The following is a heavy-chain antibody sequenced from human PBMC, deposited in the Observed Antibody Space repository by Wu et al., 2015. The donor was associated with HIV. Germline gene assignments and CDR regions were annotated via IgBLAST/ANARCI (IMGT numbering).Heavy chain of an antibody. CDR3: TRSRPLGGWFDS. D-gene: IGHD4-23*01. J-gene: IGHJ5*01. Sequence: QVQLVQSGAEVKKPGASVKVSCKASGYTFINYYMHWVRQAPGQGLEWMGMIDPSGGSTSYIETFQDRVTMTRDTSTSTVYMEMTSLRSDDTAVYYCTRSRPLGGWFDSWGQGTLVTVSS. CDR1: GYTFINYY. CDR2: IDPSGGST. V-gene: IGHV1-46*01.